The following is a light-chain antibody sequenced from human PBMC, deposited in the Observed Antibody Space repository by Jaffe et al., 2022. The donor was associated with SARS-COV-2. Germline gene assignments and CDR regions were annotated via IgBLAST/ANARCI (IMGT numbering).Light chain of an antibody. CDR1: QSISKY. CDR2: GAS. Sequence: DIQMTQSPSSLSASVGDRVTISCRASQSISKYLSWYQQKPGKAPNLLIYGASSLQSGVPSRFSGSGSGTDFTLTISNLQPEDFAAYYCQQSYSAPPWTFGPGTKLEIK. CDR3: QQSYSAPPWT. J-gene: IGKJ2*02. V-gene: IGKV1-39*01.